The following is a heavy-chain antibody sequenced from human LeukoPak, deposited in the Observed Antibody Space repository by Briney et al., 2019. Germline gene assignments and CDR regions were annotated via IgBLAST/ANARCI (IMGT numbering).Heavy chain of an antibody. CDR2: IYRSGST. V-gene: IGHV4-38-2*02. Sequence: PSETLSLTCTVSGYSISSGYYWGWIRQPPGKGLEWIGSIYRSGSTYYNPSLKSRVTISVDTSKNQFSLKLSSVTAADTAVYYCARDDFWSGPDAFDIWGQGTMVTVSS. D-gene: IGHD3-3*01. CDR3: ARDDFWSGPDAFDI. J-gene: IGHJ3*02. CDR1: GYSISSGYY.